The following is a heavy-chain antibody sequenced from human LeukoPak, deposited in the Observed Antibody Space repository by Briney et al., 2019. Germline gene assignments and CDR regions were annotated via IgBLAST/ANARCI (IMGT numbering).Heavy chain of an antibody. V-gene: IGHV3-7*01. CDR2: INQDGSEQ. Sequence: GGSLRLSCAASDFTFSAYWMSWVRQAPGKGLEWVANINQDGSEQYYVDSVKGRFTISRDNAKNSLYLQMNSLRAEDTAVYCCARDRVEYNWNYEGVSYYMDVWGKGTTVTVSS. CDR1: DFTFSAYW. J-gene: IGHJ6*03. D-gene: IGHD1-7*01. CDR3: ARDRVEYNWNYEGVSYYMDV.